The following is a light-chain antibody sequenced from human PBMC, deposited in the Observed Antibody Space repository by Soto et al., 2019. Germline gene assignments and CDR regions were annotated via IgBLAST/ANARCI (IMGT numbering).Light chain of an antibody. V-gene: IGKV1-9*01. CDR2: ATS. Sequence: DIQLTQSPSFLSASVGDRVTITCRASQDISVYLAWYQQKPAKAPTLLIYATSSLQSGVPSRFSGSGSGTDFTLATSSLEPEDLATYYCQQYDGLPTFGQGTRLEIK. CDR1: QDISVY. CDR3: QQYDGLPT. J-gene: IGKJ5*01.